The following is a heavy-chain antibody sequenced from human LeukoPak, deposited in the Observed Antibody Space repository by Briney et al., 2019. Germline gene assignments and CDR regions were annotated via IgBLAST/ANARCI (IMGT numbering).Heavy chain of an antibody. CDR2: TSSFNDTI. J-gene: IGHJ4*02. V-gene: IGHV3-48*04. Sequence: GGSLRLSCTVSGFTVSSNSMSWVRQAPGKGLEWISYTSSFNDTIYYADSVKGRFAISRDNAKNSLNLQMNSLRAEDTAVYYCVRVGRLLWFGLWGQGTLVTVSS. CDR3: VRVGRLLWFGL. CDR1: GFTVSSNS. D-gene: IGHD3-10*01.